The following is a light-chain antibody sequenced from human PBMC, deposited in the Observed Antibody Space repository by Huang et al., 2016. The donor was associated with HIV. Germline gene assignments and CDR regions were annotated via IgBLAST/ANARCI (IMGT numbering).Light chain of an antibody. J-gene: IGKJ1*01. CDR3: QQLSTYPRT. CDR2: GSS. V-gene: IGKV1-9*01. Sequence: IPLTQSPSSLSASVGDRVTITCRASEGIGNYLAWYQQKPGKAPKLLVYGSSTLQTGVPSRFRGTGSGTHFTLTISSLQPEDFATYYCQQLSTYPRTFGQGTKVEIK. CDR1: EGIGNY.